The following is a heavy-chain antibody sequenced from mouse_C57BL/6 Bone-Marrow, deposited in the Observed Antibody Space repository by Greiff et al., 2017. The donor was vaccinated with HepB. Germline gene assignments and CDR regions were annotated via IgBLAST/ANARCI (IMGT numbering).Heavy chain of an antibody. J-gene: IGHJ3*01. Sequence: VQLQQPGAELVKPGASVKVSCKASGYTFTSYWMHWVKQRPGQGLEWIGRIHPSDSDTNYNQKFKGKATLTVDKSSSTAYMQRSSLTSEDSAVYYCAMDNGSSYWFADWGQGTLVTVSA. CDR1: GYTFTSYW. CDR3: AMDNGSSYWFAD. D-gene: IGHD1-1*01. CDR2: IHPSDSDT. V-gene: IGHV1-74*01.